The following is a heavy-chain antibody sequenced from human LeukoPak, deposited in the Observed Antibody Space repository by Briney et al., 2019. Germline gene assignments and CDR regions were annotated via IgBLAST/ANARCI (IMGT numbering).Heavy chain of an antibody. CDR2: IYYSGTT. CDR1: GDSISSYF. J-gene: IGHJ4*02. CDR3: VRKDGDF. Sequence: SETLSLTCTVSGDSISSYFWSWIRQSPGKGLEWIGYIYYSGTTNYNPSLKSRVTMSVDTSKNQFSLKLSSVTAADTAIYYCVRKDGDFWGQGTLVTVSS. V-gene: IGHV4-59*01. D-gene: IGHD5-24*01.